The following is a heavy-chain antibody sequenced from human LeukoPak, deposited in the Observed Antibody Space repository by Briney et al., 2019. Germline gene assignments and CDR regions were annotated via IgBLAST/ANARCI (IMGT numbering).Heavy chain of an antibody. J-gene: IGHJ4*02. CDR1: GDSFTNYW. Sequence: GESLKISSKGSGDSFTNYWNGWVRQMPGKGLAWMGIIYLSDSDTRYSPSFRGQVTISADKAISTAYLQWSSLKASDTAMYFCARPSRSGSYPFDCWGQGTLVTVSS. D-gene: IGHD3-10*01. CDR2: IYLSDSDT. V-gene: IGHV5-51*01. CDR3: ARPSRSGSYPFDC.